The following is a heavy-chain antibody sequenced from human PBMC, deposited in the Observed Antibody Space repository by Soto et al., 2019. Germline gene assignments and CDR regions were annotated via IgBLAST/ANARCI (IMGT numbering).Heavy chain of an antibody. CDR2: TYYIGTT. D-gene: IGHD1-1*01. J-gene: IGHJ5*02. V-gene: IGHV4-31*03. CDR1: GGSIRNGNYY. Sequence: QVQLQESGPGLVKASQTLSLTCTVSGGSIRNGNYYWSWIRQLPGKGLEWIGNTYYIGTTSYNPSLKSRVIISIDTSKNQFSLEVTSVLAADTAVYYCAKNETTRPWFDPWGQGTLVTVSS. CDR3: AKNETTRPWFDP.